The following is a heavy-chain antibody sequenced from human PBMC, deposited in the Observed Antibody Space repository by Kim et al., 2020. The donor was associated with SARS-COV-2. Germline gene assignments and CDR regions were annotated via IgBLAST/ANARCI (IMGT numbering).Heavy chain of an antibody. CDR3: ARGLGFNS. J-gene: IGHJ4*02. CDR2: IKRSGSEQ. D-gene: IGHD7-27*01. CDR1: GLTFSDYW. V-gene: IGHV3-7*03. Sequence: GGSLRLSCAASGLTFSDYWMGWVRQTPGKGLEWVANIKRSGSEQYYMDSVKGRFTISRDNAKNSLYLQMTSLRVDDSAVYYCARGLGFNSWGQGTLVTVS.